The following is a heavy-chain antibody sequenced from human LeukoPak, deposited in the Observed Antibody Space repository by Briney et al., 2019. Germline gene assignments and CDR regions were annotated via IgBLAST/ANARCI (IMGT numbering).Heavy chain of an antibody. V-gene: IGHV3-21*01. D-gene: IGHD2-15*01. CDR2: ISSSSSYI. CDR3: ARDGGVLGYCSGGSCYSTPDYFDY. J-gene: IGHJ4*02. CDR1: GFIFNTYG. Sequence: PGGSLRLSCAASGFIFNTYGMHWVRQAPGKGLEWVSSISSSSSYIYYADSVKGRFTISRDNAKNSLYLQMNSLRAEDTAVYYCARDGGVLGYCSGGSCYSTPDYFDYWGQGTLVTVSS.